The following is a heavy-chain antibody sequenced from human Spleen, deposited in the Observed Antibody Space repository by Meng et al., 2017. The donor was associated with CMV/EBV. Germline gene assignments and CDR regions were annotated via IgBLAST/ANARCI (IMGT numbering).Heavy chain of an antibody. J-gene: IGHJ6*02. CDR1: GGSVRSGSYF. D-gene: IGHD2-2*02. CDR3: ARVLEPAAINGMDV. CDR2: IYYSEST. Sequence: SETLSLTCTVSGGSVRSGSYFWSWIRQPPGKGLDWIGYIYYSESTNYNPSLWSRVSISVDTSKNQLSLKLSSVTAADTAVYYCARVLEPAAINGMDVWGQGTAVTVSS. V-gene: IGHV4-61*01.